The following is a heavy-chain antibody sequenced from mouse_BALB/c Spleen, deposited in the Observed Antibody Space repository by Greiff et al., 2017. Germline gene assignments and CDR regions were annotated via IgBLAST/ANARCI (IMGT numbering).Heavy chain of an antibody. Sequence: VQLQQPGAELVKPGASVKLSCKASGYTFTSYWMHWVKQRPGQGLEWIGEINPSNGRTNYNEKFKSKATLTVDKSSSTAYMQLSSLTSEDSAVYYSATPHYDYAWFAYWGQGTLVTVSA. CDR1: GYTFTSYW. V-gene: IGHV1S81*02. CDR3: ATPHYDYAWFAY. D-gene: IGHD2-4*01. CDR2: INPSNGRT. J-gene: IGHJ3*01.